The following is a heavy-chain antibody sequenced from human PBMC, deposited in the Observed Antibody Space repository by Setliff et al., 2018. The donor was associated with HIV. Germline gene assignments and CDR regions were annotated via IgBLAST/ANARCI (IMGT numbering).Heavy chain of an antibody. CDR2: IGGSGFGT. CDR1: GLIFSSYE. J-gene: IGHJ6*03. D-gene: IGHD2-21*01. CDR3: AKRRVCNTSCYIVDYMDV. Sequence: GGSLRLSCAASGLIFSSYEMNWVRQAPGKGLEWVSAIGGSGFGTYYADSVKGRFTISRDNSKNTLYLQMNSLRAEDTAIYYCAKRRVCNTSCYIVDYMDVWGKGTTVTVSS. V-gene: IGHV3-23*01.